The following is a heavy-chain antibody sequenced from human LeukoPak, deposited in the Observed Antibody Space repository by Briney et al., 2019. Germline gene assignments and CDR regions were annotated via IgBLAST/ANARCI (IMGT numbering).Heavy chain of an antibody. V-gene: IGHV3-7*04. CDR2: IKQDGSER. J-gene: IGHJ1*01. Sequence: GGSLRLSCAASGFTFSSYWMSWVRQAPGKGLEWGANIKQDGSERYYVDSVKGRYTISRDNAKNSVYLQMNSLRAEDTAVYYCARDRYFQHWGQGTLVTVSS. CDR1: GFTFSSYW. CDR3: ARDRYFQH.